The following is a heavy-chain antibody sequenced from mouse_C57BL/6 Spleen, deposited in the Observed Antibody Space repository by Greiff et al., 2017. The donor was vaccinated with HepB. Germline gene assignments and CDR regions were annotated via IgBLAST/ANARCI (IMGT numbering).Heavy chain of an antibody. D-gene: IGHD1-1*01. V-gene: IGHV5-16*01. Sequence: EVKLVESEGGLVQPGSSMKLSCTASGFTFSDYYMAWVRQVPEKGLEWVANINYDGSSTYYLDSLKSRFIISRDNAKNILYLQMSSLKSEDTATYYGARGYGSSYFDYWGQGTTLTVSS. CDR2: INYDGSST. CDR1: GFTFSDYY. J-gene: IGHJ2*01. CDR3: ARGYGSSYFDY.